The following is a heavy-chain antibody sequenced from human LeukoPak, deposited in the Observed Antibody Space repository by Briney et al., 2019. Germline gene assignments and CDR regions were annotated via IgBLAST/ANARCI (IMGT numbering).Heavy chain of an antibody. J-gene: IGHJ4*02. D-gene: IGHD1-26*01. CDR3: ARDENGPGTDY. Sequence: SETLSLTCTVSGYSISSGYYWGWIRQPPGKGLEWIGSIYHSGSTYYNPSLKSRVTISVDTSKNQFSLKLSSVTAADTAVYYCARDENGPGTDYWGQGTLVTVSS. CDR1: GYSISSGYY. CDR2: IYHSGST. V-gene: IGHV4-38-2*02.